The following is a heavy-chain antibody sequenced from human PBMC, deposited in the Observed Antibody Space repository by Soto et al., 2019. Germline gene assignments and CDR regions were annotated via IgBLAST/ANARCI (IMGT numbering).Heavy chain of an antibody. Sequence: EVQLVESGGGLVKPGGSLRLSCAASGFTFSNAWMNWVRQAPGKGLEWVGRIQSKTDGGTTDYAAPVKGRFTISRDDSKNTLYLQMNSLKTEDTAVYYCTTPLGYDSSGYYYWYFDLWGRGTLVTVSS. D-gene: IGHD3-22*01. J-gene: IGHJ2*01. V-gene: IGHV3-15*07. CDR1: GFTFSNAW. CDR2: IQSKTDGGTT. CDR3: TTPLGYDSSGYYYWYFDL.